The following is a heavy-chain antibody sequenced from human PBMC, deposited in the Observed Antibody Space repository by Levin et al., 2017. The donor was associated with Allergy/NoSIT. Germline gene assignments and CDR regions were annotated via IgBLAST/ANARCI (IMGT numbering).Heavy chain of an antibody. D-gene: IGHD4-17*01. CDR3: AKEMTRVIPVFDY. J-gene: IGHJ4*02. CDR1: GFTFSSYA. Sequence: GESLKISCAASGFTFSSYAMSWVRQAPGKGLEWVSAITDSGRTYYADSVKGRFTVSRDNSKNTLYLQMKSLRADDTAVYYCAKEMTRVIPVFDYWGQGTLVTVSS. V-gene: IGHV3-23*01. CDR2: ITDSGRT.